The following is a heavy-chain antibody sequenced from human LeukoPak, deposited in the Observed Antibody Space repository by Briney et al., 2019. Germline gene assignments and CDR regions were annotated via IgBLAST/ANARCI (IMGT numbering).Heavy chain of an antibody. D-gene: IGHD2-21*01. Sequence: GGSLRLSCAASGFTFSSYEMSWVRQAPGKGLEWVSVIYSDSSTYYADSVKGRFTISRDSSKNTLYLQMNSLRAEDTGVYYCARVQGSALFRWYWGQGTLVTVSS. CDR2: IYSDSST. CDR1: GFTFSSYE. V-gene: IGHV3-66*01. CDR3: ARVQGSALFRWY. J-gene: IGHJ4*02.